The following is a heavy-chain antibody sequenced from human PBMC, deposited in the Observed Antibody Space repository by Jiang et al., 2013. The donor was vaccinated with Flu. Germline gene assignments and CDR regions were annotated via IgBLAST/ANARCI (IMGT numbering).Heavy chain of an antibody. J-gene: IGHJ4*02. Sequence: PGGSLRLSCAASGFTFSNSAMSWVRQAPGKGLEWVSTISNTDGKMYYADSVKGRFTISRDNSKNTLYLQMNSLRAEDTAVYYCARPIHPMVQGVRSGGGNYWGQGTLVTVSS. V-gene: IGHV3-23*01. CDR2: ISNTDGKM. D-gene: IGHD3-10*01. CDR3: ARPIHPMVQGVRSGGGNY. CDR1: GFTFSNSA.